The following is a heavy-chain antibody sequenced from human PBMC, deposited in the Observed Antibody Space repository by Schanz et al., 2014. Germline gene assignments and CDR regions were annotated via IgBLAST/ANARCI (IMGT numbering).Heavy chain of an antibody. J-gene: IGHJ4*02. CDR3: AKVRYSSGWRGDYFDE. CDR1: GFSLDIFA. Sequence: EVHLLESGGGLVEPGGSLRLSCATSGFSLDIFAVSWVRQAPGKGLEWLSVISASGGDTYYADSVKGRFTISRDNSKNTLYLQMNSLRAEDTAVYYCAKVRYSSGWRGDYFDEWGQGTLVTVAS. CDR2: ISASGGDT. V-gene: IGHV3-23*01. D-gene: IGHD6-25*01.